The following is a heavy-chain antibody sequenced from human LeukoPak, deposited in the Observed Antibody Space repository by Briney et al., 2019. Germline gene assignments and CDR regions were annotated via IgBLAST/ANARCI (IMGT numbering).Heavy chain of an antibody. CDR1: GFTFSDYY. CDR2: IDSSGGTI. D-gene: IGHD6-6*01. V-gene: IGHV3-11*01. J-gene: IGHJ4*02. CDR3: AKDFVAYSSSSSFDY. Sequence: KPGGSLRLSCAASGFTFSDYYMSWIRKAPGKGLEWVSYIDSSGGTIYYADSVKGRFTISRDNAKNSLYLQMNSLRAEDTAVYYCAKDFVAYSSSSSFDYWGQGTLVTVSS.